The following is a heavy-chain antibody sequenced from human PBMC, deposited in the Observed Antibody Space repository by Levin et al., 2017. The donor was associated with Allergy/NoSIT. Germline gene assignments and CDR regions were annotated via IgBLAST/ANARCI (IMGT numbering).Heavy chain of an antibody. CDR2: ISGSGGST. V-gene: IGHV3-23*01. J-gene: IGHJ4*02. Sequence: GGSLRLSCAASGFTFSSYAMSWVRQAPGKGLEWVSAISGSGGSTYYADSVKGRFTISRDNSKNTLYLQMNSLRAEDTAVYYCAKDLMLLTYCTGGVCSPPRYWGQGTLVTVSS. CDR3: AKDLMLLTYCTGGVCSPPRY. CDR1: GFTFSSYA. D-gene: IGHD2-8*02.